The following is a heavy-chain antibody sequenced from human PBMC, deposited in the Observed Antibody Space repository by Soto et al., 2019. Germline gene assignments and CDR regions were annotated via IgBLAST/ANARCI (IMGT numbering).Heavy chain of an antibody. J-gene: IGHJ6*02. D-gene: IGHD3-10*01. CDR3: ARGDDFDYYYGVDV. CDR2: ITPLFGTA. V-gene: IGHV1-69*06. Sequence: QVPLVQSGAEVKNPGSSVKVSCKASGGTFSNHAISWVRQAPGQGLEWMGGITPLFGTANYAQKFQGRVTITADKFPATAYMELTSLTSEDSAVYYCARGDDFDYYYGVDVWGQGTTVIVSS. CDR1: GGTFSNHA.